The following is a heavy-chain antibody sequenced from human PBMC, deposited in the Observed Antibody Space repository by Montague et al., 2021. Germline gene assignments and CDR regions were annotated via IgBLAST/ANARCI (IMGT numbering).Heavy chain of an antibody. V-gene: IGHV4-4*07. Sequence: SETLSLTCSVSGDSISSYEYYWTWIRQPAGRGLEWIGRVYKRGDTNTNPSLRSRPTLSVGTSKNHFSLTLTSVTAADTAVYFCARDSPVVEPWVGEHKGAFDIWGQGTMVTVSS. D-gene: IGHD3-10*01. CDR3: ARDSPVVEPWVGEHKGAFDI. CDR1: GDSISSYEYY. CDR2: VYKRGDT. J-gene: IGHJ3*02.